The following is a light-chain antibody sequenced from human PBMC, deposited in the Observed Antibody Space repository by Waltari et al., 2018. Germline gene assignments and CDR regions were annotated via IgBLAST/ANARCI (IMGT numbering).Light chain of an antibody. V-gene: IGLV1-44*01. Sequence: QSVLTQPPSASGTPGQRVTISCSGSRPNIGRNTVHWYQQLPGTAPKLLIYSNNQRPSGVPDRFSGSKSGTSASLAISGLQSEDEADYYCAAWDDSLNGYVFGTGTKVTVL. J-gene: IGLJ1*01. CDR2: SNN. CDR1: RPNIGRNT. CDR3: AAWDDSLNGYV.